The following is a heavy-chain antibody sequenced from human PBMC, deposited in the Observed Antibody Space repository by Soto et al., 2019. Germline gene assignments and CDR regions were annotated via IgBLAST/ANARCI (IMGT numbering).Heavy chain of an antibody. J-gene: IGHJ4*02. Sequence: EVQLVESGGGLVQPGGSLRLSCAASGFTVSSNYMSWVRQAPGKGLEWVSVIYSGGSTYYADSVKGRFTISRDNSKNTLYLQMNSLRAEDTAVYYCAREDSSGWSHVFDYWGQGTLVTVSS. CDR2: IYSGGST. CDR3: AREDSSGWSHVFDY. D-gene: IGHD6-19*01. CDR1: GFTVSSNY. V-gene: IGHV3-66*01.